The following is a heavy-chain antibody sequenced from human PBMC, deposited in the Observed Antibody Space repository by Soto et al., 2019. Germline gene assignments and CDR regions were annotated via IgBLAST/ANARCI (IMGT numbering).Heavy chain of an antibody. CDR2: MNPNSGNT. D-gene: IGHD2-2*01. Sequence: ASVKVSCKASGYTLTSYDINWVRQATGQGLEWMGWMNPNSGNTGYAQKFQGRVTMTRNTSISTAYMELSSLRSEDTAVYYCARGVSGVVVVPAANYYYYMDVWGKGTTVTVSS. V-gene: IGHV1-8*01. J-gene: IGHJ6*03. CDR3: ARGVSGVVVVPAANYYYYMDV. CDR1: GYTLTSYD.